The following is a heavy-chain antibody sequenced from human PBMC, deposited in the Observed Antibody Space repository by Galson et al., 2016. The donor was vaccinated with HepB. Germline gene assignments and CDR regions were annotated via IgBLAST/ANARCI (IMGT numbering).Heavy chain of an antibody. CDR2: ISYSGST. CDR3: ARRVWNKIDY. V-gene: IGHV4-39*01. CDR1: GDSVSSSSYY. J-gene: IGHJ4*02. Sequence: ETLSPTCTVSGDSVSSSSYYWGWIRQPPGKGLEWIGTISYSGSTYHNPSLKSRVTISLNTSKTQFSLKLSSVTAADTAVYYCARRVWNKIDYWGQGTLVTVSS. D-gene: IGHD1/OR15-1a*01.